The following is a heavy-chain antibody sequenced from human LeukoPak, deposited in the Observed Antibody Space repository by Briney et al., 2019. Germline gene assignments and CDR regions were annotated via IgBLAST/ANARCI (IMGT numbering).Heavy chain of an antibody. CDR2: ISGDGGST. CDR3: AKTINYDILTCYYSYHYYYGMDV. J-gene: IGHJ6*02. Sequence: GGSLRLSCAASGFTFDDYAMHWVRQAPGKGLEWVSLISGDGGSTYYADSVKGRFTISRDNSKNSLYLQMNSPRTEDTALYYCAKTINYDILTCYYSYHYYYGMDVWGQGTTVTVSS. D-gene: IGHD3-9*01. V-gene: IGHV3-43*02. CDR1: GFTFDDYA.